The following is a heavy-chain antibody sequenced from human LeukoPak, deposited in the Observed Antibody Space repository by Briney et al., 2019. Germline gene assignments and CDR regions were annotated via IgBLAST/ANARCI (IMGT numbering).Heavy chain of an antibody. CDR2: INPNSGGT. Sequence: ASVKVSCKASGYTFTGYYMHWVRQAPGQGLEWMGWINPNSGGTNYAQKFQGRVTMTRDTSISTAYMELSRLRSDDTAVYYCARERGPYDYVWGSYRPKYNWFGPWGQGTLVTVSS. D-gene: IGHD3-16*02. V-gene: IGHV1-2*02. CDR3: ARERGPYDYVWGSYRPKYNWFGP. J-gene: IGHJ5*02. CDR1: GYTFTGYY.